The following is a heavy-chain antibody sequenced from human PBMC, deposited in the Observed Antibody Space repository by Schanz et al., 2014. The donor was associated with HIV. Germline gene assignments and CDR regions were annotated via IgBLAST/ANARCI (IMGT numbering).Heavy chain of an antibody. D-gene: IGHD5-18*01. V-gene: IGHV3-23*04. J-gene: IGHJ3*02. CDR1: GITFSSYA. Sequence: VQLVESGGGVVQPGRSLRLSCAASGITFSSYAMNWVRQAPGKGLEWVSSITGSGSSTYYADSVKGRFTISRDNSKNTLFLQLNSLRAEDTAVYYCARGAGDTDWGRIWGQGTLVTVSS. CDR2: ITGSGSST. CDR3: ARGAGDTDWGRI.